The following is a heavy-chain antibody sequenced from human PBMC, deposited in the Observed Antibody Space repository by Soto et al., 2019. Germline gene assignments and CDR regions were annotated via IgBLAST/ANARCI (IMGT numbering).Heavy chain of an antibody. V-gene: IGHV4-61*01. Sequence: QVQLQESGPGLVKPSETLSLTCTVSGGSVSSGSYYWSWIRQPPGKGLEWIGYIYYSGSTNYNPSLKSRVTISVDTAKNQFSLKLSSVTAADTAVYYCAREMVVTATRRGWFAPWGQGTLVTVSS. J-gene: IGHJ5*02. CDR3: AREMVVTATRRGWFAP. CDR2: IYYSGST. CDR1: GGSVSSGSYY. D-gene: IGHD2-21*02.